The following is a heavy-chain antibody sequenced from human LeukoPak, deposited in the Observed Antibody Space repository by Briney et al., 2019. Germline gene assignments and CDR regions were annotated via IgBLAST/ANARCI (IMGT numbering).Heavy chain of an antibody. CDR1: GGSFSGYY. CDR3: ASTERCTTTCPLDY. Sequence: SETLSLTCAVYGGSFSGYYWSWIRQPPGKGLEWIGEINHSGSTKYNPSLKSRVTISVDTSKNQFSLKLSSVTAADTAVYYCASTERCTTTCPLDYWGQGTLVTVSS. CDR2: INHSGST. D-gene: IGHD2-2*01. J-gene: IGHJ4*02. V-gene: IGHV4-34*01.